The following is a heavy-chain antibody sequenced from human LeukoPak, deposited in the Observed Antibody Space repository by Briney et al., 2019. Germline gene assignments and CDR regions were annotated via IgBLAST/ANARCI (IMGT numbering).Heavy chain of an antibody. CDR1: GYTFTSYY. V-gene: IGHV1-46*01. CDR2: INPSGGST. Sequence: ASVKVSCKASGYTFTSYYMHWVRQAPGQGLEWMGIINPSGGSTSYPQKFQGRVTMTRDTSTSTVYMELSSLRSEDTAVYYCARATYYDILTGYSSDAFDIWGQGTMVTVSS. D-gene: IGHD3-9*01. J-gene: IGHJ3*02. CDR3: ARATYYDILTGYSSDAFDI.